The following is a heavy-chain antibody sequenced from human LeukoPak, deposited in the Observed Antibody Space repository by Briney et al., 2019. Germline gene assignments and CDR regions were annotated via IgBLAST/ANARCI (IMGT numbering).Heavy chain of an antibody. J-gene: IGHJ4*02. D-gene: IGHD2-2*01. Sequence: SETLSLTCAVYGGSFSGYYWNWIRQPPGKGLEWIGEINHSGSTNYNPSLKSRVTISVDTSKNQFSLKLSSVTAADTAVYFCARDRGGVPSAKGAFYFDYWGQGTPVTVSS. V-gene: IGHV4-34*01. CDR1: GGSFSGYY. CDR3: ARDRGGVPSAKGAFYFDY. CDR2: INHSGST.